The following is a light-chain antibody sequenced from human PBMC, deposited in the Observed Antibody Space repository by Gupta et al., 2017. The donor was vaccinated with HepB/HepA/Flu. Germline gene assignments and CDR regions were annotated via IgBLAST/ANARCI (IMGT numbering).Light chain of an antibody. CDR1: SGHSSYA. Sequence: QLVLTPSPSASASLGPSVKLTCTLSSGHSSYAIAWHQQQPEKGPRYLMKLNSDGSHSKGDGIPDRFSGSSSGAERYLTISSLQSEDEADYYCQTWGTGTVVFGGGTKLTVL. J-gene: IGLJ2*01. V-gene: IGLV4-69*01. CDR2: LNSDGSH. CDR3: QTWGTGTVV.